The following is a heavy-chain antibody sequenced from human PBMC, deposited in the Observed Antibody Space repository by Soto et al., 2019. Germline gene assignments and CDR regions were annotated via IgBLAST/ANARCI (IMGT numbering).Heavy chain of an antibody. CDR3: ARTSYDSSGTADEP. Sequence: SETLSLTCTVSGGSISSGGYYWSWIRQHPGKGLEWIGYIYYSGSTYYNPSLKSRVTISVDTSKNQFSLKLSSVTAADTAVYYCARTSYDSSGTADEPWGQGTLVTVSS. J-gene: IGHJ5*02. V-gene: IGHV4-31*03. CDR2: IYYSGST. D-gene: IGHD3-22*01. CDR1: GGSISSGGYY.